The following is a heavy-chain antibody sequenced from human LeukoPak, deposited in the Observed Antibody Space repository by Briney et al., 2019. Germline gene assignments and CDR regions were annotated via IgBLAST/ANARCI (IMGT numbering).Heavy chain of an antibody. Sequence: GGSLRLSCAASGFTFSSYAMHWVRQAPGKGLEWVAVISYDGSNKYYADSVKGRFTISRDNSKNTLYLQMNSLRAEDTAVYYCARAGGEAYYDFWSGYSDNWFDPWGQGTLVTVS. CDR2: ISYDGSNK. CDR1: GFTFSSYA. V-gene: IGHV3-30*01. D-gene: IGHD3-3*01. CDR3: ARAGGEAYYDFWSGYSDNWFDP. J-gene: IGHJ5*02.